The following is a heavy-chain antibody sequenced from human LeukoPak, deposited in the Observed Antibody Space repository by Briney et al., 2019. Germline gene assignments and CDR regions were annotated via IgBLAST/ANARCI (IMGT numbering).Heavy chain of an antibody. CDR3: AKSGIAVVTDY. J-gene: IGHJ4*02. Sequence: GGSLRLSCAASGFTFSSYAMSWVRQAPGKGLEWVSAISGSGGSTYYADSVKGRFTISRDNSKNTLNLQMNSLRAEDTVVYYCAKSGIAVVTDYWGQGTLVTVSS. CDR2: ISGSGGST. D-gene: IGHD6-19*01. CDR1: GFTFSSYA. V-gene: IGHV3-23*01.